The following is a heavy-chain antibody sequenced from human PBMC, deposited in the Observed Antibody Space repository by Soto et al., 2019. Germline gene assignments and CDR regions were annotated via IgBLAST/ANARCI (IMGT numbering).Heavy chain of an antibody. Sequence: GGSLRLSCAASGFTFSSYAMSWVRQAPGKGLEWVSAISGSGGSTYYADTVKGRFTISRDNSKNTLYLQMNSVRAEDTAVYYCAKDVTMIVVVITHFDYWGQGTLVTVSS. CDR3: AKDVTMIVVVITHFDY. V-gene: IGHV3-23*01. J-gene: IGHJ4*02. D-gene: IGHD3-22*01. CDR2: ISGSGGST. CDR1: GFTFSSYA.